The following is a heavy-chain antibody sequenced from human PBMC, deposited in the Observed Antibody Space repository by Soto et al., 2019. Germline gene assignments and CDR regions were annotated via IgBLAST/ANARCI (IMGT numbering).Heavy chain of an antibody. D-gene: IGHD2-2*01. J-gene: IGHJ6*02. CDR1: GFTFRTYA. V-gene: IGHV3-21*01. Sequence: EVQLVESGGGLVKPGGSLRLPCAASGFTFRTYAMNWVRQAPGKGLEWVSSISDSSDYIYYANSVKGRFTISRDNAKNSLYLQMNSLRAEDTAVYYCARMGAGYCVSISCYPSPTMGYGMDVWGQGTTVTVSS. CDR2: ISDSSDYI. CDR3: ARMGAGYCVSISCYPSPTMGYGMDV.